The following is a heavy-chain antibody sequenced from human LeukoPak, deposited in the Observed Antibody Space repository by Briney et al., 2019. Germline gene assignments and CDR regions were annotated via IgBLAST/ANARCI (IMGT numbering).Heavy chain of an antibody. J-gene: IGHJ4*02. CDR1: GGSISSDDSY. Sequence: SETLSLTCTVSGGSISSDDSYWSWIRQPPGKGLEWIGYIYYSGSTYYNPSLQSRVIISVDTSKNQFSLKLTSVTAADTAVCYCARDLGAVGSGSPFELGYWGQGTLVTVPS. CDR3: ARDLGAVGSGSPFELGY. D-gene: IGHD3-10*01. V-gene: IGHV4-30-4*01. CDR2: IYYSGST.